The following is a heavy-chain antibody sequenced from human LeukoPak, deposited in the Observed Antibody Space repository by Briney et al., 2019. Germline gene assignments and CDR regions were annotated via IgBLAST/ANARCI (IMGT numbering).Heavy chain of an antibody. D-gene: IGHD6-19*01. Sequence: GGSLRLSCAASGFTFSNNWMYWVRQAPGEGLVWVSRIDNDGSSTVYAGSVKGRFTISRDNAKNTMYLQMNSLRAEDTAVYYCAKDLGWYFDYWGQGILVTVSS. V-gene: IGHV3-74*01. CDR1: GFTFSNNW. CDR2: IDNDGSST. J-gene: IGHJ4*02. CDR3: AKDLGWYFDY.